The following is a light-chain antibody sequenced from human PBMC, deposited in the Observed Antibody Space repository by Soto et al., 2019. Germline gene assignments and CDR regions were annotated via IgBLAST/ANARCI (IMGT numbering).Light chain of an antibody. CDR2: GAS. J-gene: IGKJ4*01. CDR1: QSVSSN. Sequence: EIVMTQSPATLSVSPGETATLSCRASQSVSSNLAWYQQKPGQAPSLLIYGASTRATDIPTRFSGSGSGTEFTLTITSLQSEDVAVYYCQQYKNWPPLTFGGGTKVEIK. CDR3: QQYKNWPPLT. V-gene: IGKV3-15*01.